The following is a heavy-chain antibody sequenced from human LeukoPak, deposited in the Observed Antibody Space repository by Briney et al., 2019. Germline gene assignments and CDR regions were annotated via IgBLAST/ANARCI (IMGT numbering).Heavy chain of an antibody. V-gene: IGHV3-53*01. D-gene: IGHD3-16*02. CDR1: GFTVSSNY. Sequence: GGSLRLSCEASGFTVSSNYMSWVRQAPGKGMEWVSVIYSGGSTYYADSVKGRFTISRDNSKNTLYLQMNSLRAEDTAVYYCARVKNDYVWGSYRPPKFGWFDPWGQGTLVTVSS. CDR3: ARVKNDYVWGSYRPPKFGWFDP. CDR2: IYSGGST. J-gene: IGHJ5*02.